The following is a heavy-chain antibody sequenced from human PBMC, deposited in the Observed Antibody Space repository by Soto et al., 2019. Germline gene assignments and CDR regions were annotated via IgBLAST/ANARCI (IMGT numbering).Heavy chain of an antibody. CDR3: AREGLGYCSSTSCPDTYYYYGMDV. CDR1: GYTFTRYY. J-gene: IGHJ6*02. V-gene: IGHV1-46*01. CDR2: INPSGGST. D-gene: IGHD2-2*01. Sequence: ASVKVSCKASGYTFTRYYMHWVRQAPEKGIEWMGIINPSGGSTSYAQKFQGRVTMTRDTSTSTVYMELSSLRSEDTAVYYCAREGLGYCSSTSCPDTYYYYGMDVWGQGTTVTVSS.